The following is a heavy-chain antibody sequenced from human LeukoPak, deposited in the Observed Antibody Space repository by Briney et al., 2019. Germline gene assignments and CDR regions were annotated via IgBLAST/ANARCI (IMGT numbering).Heavy chain of an antibody. Sequence: PGGSLRLSCAASGFTFSSYGMHWVRQAPGRGLEWVAVIWYDGSNKYYADSVKGRFTISRDNSKNTLYLQMNSLRAEDTAVYYRARTELRFGELLYGAFDIWGQGTKVTVSS. J-gene: IGHJ3*02. CDR1: GFTFSSYG. CDR2: IWYDGSNK. V-gene: IGHV3-33*01. CDR3: ARTELRFGELLYGAFDI. D-gene: IGHD3-10*01.